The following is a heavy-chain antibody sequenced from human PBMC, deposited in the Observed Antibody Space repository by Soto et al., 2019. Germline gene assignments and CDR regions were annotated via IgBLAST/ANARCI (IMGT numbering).Heavy chain of an antibody. Sequence: SETLSLTCTVSGGSISSYYWSWIRQPPGKGLEWIGYIYYSGSTNYNPSLKSRATISVDTSKNQFSLKLSSVTAADTAVYYCARDRGKRWLQLFDYWGQGTLVTVSS. V-gene: IGHV4-59*01. CDR2: IYYSGST. J-gene: IGHJ4*02. CDR1: GGSISSYY. D-gene: IGHD1-1*01. CDR3: ARDRGKRWLQLFDY.